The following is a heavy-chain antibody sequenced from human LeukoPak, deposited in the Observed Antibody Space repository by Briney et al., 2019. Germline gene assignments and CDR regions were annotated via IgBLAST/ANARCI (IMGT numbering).Heavy chain of an antibody. V-gene: IGHV4-59*01. CDR1: GGSISSYY. D-gene: IGHD2/OR15-2a*01. CDR3: ARDAKRFYAANWFDP. J-gene: IGHJ5*02. CDR2: IYYSGST. Sequence: PSETLSLTCTVSGGSISSYYWTWIRQPPGKGLEWLGYIYYSGSTNYNPSLKSRVTISLDTSKNQFSLRLTSVTAADTAVYYCARDAKRFYAANWFDPWGQGTLVTVSS.